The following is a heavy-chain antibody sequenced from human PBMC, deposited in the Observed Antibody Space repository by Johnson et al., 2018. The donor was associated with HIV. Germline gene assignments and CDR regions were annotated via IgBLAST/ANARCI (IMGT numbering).Heavy chain of an antibody. CDR2: ISGTGRTT. V-gene: IGHV3-23*04. D-gene: IGHD4-23*01. Sequence: VQLVESGGGLVQPGGSLRLSCAASGFGFGSYAMSWVRQAPGKGLEWVSAISGTGRTTHYADSVKGRFTISRDNSKNTLYLQINSLRAEDTAVYYCANLGDYSGINGFDIWGQGTMVTVSS. J-gene: IGHJ3*02. CDR1: GFGFGSYA. CDR3: ANLGDYSGINGFDI.